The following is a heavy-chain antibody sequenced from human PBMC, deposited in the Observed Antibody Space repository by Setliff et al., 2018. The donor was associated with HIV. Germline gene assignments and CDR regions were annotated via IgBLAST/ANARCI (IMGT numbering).Heavy chain of an antibody. CDR2: IYLNGSP. J-gene: IGHJ4*02. V-gene: IGHV4-59*08. CDR3: TGDYNSGSYRFDY. CDR1: GGSINNYY. Sequence: PSENLSPTCTVSGGSINNYYWSWIRQPPGKGLEWIGYIYLNGSPDYPSGNIVYNPSFRSRVTLSLDTSKNQFSLKLTSVTAADAAVYYCTGDYNSGSYRFDYWGQGTPVTVSS. D-gene: IGHD3-10*01.